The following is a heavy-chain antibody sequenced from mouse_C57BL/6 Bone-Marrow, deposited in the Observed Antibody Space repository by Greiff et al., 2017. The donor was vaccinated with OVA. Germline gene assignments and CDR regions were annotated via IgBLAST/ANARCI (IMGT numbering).Heavy chain of an antibody. J-gene: IGHJ1*03. CDR3: AREGGPYYYGSRWYFDV. CDR2: IYPGDGDT. D-gene: IGHD1-1*01. Sequence: QVQLQQSGAELVKPGASVKISCKASGYAFSSYWMNWVKQRPGKGLEWIGQIYPGDGDTNYNGKFKGKATLTADKSSSTAYMQLSSLTSEDSAVYFCAREGGPYYYGSRWYFDVWGTGTTVTVSS. V-gene: IGHV1-80*01. CDR1: GYAFSSYW.